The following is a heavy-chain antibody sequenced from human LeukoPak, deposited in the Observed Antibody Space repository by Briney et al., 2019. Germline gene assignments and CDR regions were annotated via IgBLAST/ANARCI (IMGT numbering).Heavy chain of an antibody. D-gene: IGHD1-26*01. V-gene: IGHV4-4*07. J-gene: IGHJ4*02. Sequence: SETLSLTCTVSGGPISSYYWSWIRQPAGKGLEWIGRIYTSGSTNYNASLKSRVSMSVDTSKNQFSLKLSSVTAADTAVFYCARENSGSYREFDYWGQGTLVTVSS. CDR1: GGPISSYY. CDR3: ARENSGSYREFDY. CDR2: IYTSGST.